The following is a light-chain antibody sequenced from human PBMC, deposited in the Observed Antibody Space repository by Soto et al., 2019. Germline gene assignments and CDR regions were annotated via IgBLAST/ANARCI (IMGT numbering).Light chain of an antibody. CDR2: RSN. CDR1: SSNIGSNY. J-gene: IGLJ1*01. V-gene: IGLV1-47*01. Sequence: QSVLTQPPSTSGTPGQRVTIACSGSSSNIGSNYVYWYQHLPETAPKVLIYRSNQRPSGVPDRFSVSKSGTSASLAISGLRSEDEADYYCAAWDDCLSGSVFGTWNKGTVL. CDR3: AAWDDCLSGSV.